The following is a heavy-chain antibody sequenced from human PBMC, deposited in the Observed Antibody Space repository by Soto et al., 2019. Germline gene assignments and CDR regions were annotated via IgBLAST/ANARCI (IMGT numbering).Heavy chain of an antibody. CDR1: GFTFSSYA. CDR2: VSIGGST. Sequence: LRLSCSASGFTFSSYAMGWVRQGPGKGLEWVAVVSIGGSTHYADSVRGRFTISRDNSKNTLSLQMNSLTAEDTAVYFCAKRRGAGGHFDYWGQGALVTVSS. V-gene: IGHV3-23*01. CDR3: AKRRGAGGHFDY. D-gene: IGHD2-15*01. J-gene: IGHJ4*02.